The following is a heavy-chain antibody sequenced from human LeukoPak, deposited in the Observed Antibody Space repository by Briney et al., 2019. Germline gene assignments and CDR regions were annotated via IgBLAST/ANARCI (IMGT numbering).Heavy chain of an antibody. CDR1: GYTFTGYY. CDR2: INPDSGGT. D-gene: IGHD2/OR15-2a*01. V-gene: IGHV1-2*02. Sequence: ASVKVSCKASGYTFTGYYMHWVRQTPGQGLEWMGWINPDSGGTNNAQKFQGRVTMTRDTSISTAYMELSRLRSDDTAVYYCARTFYDTLDSDAFDFWGQGTMVIVSS. CDR3: ARTFYDTLDSDAFDF. J-gene: IGHJ3*01.